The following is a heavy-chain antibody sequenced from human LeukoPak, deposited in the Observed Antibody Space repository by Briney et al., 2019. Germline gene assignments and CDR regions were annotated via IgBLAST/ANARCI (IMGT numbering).Heavy chain of an antibody. D-gene: IGHD5-12*01. CDR2: ITSSGAST. J-gene: IGHJ4*02. Sequence: GGSLRLSCAASGFTFSSYAMTWVRQAPGKGLEWVSGITSSGASTYYAASVKGRFTVSRDNSENTLYLQINNLSAEDTGTYYCVKDEDLYSPTWYLFEDWGQGTLVTVSS. CDR1: GFTFSSYA. V-gene: IGHV3-23*01. CDR3: VKDEDLYSPTWYLFED.